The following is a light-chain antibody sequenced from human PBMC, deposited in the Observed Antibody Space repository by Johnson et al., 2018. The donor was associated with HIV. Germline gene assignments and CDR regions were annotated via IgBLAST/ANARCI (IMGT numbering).Light chain of an antibody. CDR1: SSNVGSSF. Sequence: QPVLTQPPSVSAAPGQTVTISCSGSSSNVGSSFVSWYRQVPGTAPKLLIYDNNRRPSGIPDRFSGSKSGTSATLGITGLPTGDEADYYCGTWDSSLSAGGVFGTGTKVTVL. V-gene: IGLV1-51*01. CDR3: GTWDSSLSAGGV. CDR2: DNN. J-gene: IGLJ1*01.